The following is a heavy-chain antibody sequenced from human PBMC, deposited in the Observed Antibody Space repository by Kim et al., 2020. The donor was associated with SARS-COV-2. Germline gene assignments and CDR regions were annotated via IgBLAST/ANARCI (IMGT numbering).Heavy chain of an antibody. D-gene: IGHD2-2*02. CDR1: GGSFSDYT. V-gene: IGHV4-34*01. J-gene: IGHJ6*02. CDR3: ARGRAGVVPSPVLGLGPYHHFYAMDV. CDR2: INHSGTT. Sequence: SETLSLTCAVYGGSFSDYTWTWIRQPPGRGLEWIGEINHSGTTNLSPSLKSRLTLSIDTSKSQFSLTLHSMTATDAAVYYCARGRAGVVPSPVLGLGPYHHFYAMDVWGRGTPVAVSS.